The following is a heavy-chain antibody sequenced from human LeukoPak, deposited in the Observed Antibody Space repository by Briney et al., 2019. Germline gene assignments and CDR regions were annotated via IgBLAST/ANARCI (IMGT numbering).Heavy chain of an antibody. CDR3: AKTRPLDSSSWSHGDY. D-gene: IGHD6-13*01. CDR1: GFTFSSNG. CDR2: ISGSGDST. J-gene: IGHJ4*02. Sequence: GSLRLSCAASGFTFSSNGMSWVRQAPGKGLEWVSAISGSGDSTYYGDSVKGRFTISRDNSKNTLYLQMNSLRAEDTAVYYCAKTRPLDSSSWSHGDYWGQGTLVTVSS. V-gene: IGHV3-23*01.